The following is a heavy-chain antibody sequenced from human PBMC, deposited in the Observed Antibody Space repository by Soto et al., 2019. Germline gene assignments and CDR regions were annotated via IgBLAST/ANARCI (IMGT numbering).Heavy chain of an antibody. J-gene: IGHJ3*02. CDR2: IYYSGST. Sequence: TRSVARGVAGGSITSGLHYWGAIRQPPGKGLEWIGYIYYSGSTYYNPSLKSRVTISVDTSKNQFSLKLSSVTAADTAVYYCARVRHINAFDIWGQGTMVTVSS. CDR1: GGSITSGLHY. D-gene: IGHD1-20*01. CDR3: ARVRHINAFDI. V-gene: IGHV4-30-4*01.